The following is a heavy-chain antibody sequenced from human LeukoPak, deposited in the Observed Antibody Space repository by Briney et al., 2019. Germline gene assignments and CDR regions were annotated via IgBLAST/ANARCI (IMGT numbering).Heavy chain of an antibody. CDR3: ASQDDYVWGSYRLDY. J-gene: IGHJ4*02. D-gene: IGHD3-16*02. CDR1: GGTFSSYT. V-gene: IGHV1-69*02. Sequence: SVKVSCKASGGTFSSYTISWVRQAPGQGLEWMGRIIPIPGIANYAQKFQGRVTITADKSTSTAYMELSSLRSEDTAVYYCASQDDYVWGSYRLDYWGQGTLVTVSS. CDR2: IIPIPGIA.